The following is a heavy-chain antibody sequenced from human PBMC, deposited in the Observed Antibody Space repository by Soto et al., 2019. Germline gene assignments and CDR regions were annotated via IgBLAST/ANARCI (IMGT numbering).Heavy chain of an antibody. V-gene: IGHV3-21*01. D-gene: IGHD6-13*01. CDR3: ARDRDSSSPCGMDV. CDR1: GFTFSGYS. Sequence: GGSLRLSCAASGFTFSGYSMNWVRQAPGKGLEWVSSISSSSSYIYYADSVKGRFTISRDNAKNSLYLQMNSLRAEDTAVYYCARDRDSSSPCGMDVWGQGTTVTVSS. J-gene: IGHJ6*02. CDR2: ISSSSSYI.